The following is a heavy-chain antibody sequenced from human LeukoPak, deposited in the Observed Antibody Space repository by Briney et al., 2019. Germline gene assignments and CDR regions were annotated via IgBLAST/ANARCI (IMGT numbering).Heavy chain of an antibody. CDR1: GGSISSRSYY. J-gene: IGHJ3*02. CDR3: ASVRRDKDAFDI. CDR2: IYYSGST. D-gene: IGHD6-6*01. V-gene: IGHV4-39*07. Sequence: SETLSLTCTVSGGSISSRSYYWGWIRQPPGKGLEWIGSIYYSGSTHYNPSLKSRVTISVDTSKNQFSLKLSSVTAADTAVYYCASVRRDKDAFDIWGQGTMVTVSS.